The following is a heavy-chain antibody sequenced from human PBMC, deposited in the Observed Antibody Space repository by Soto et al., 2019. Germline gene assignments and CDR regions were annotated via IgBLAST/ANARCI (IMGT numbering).Heavy chain of an antibody. J-gene: IGHJ5*02. Sequence: QVQMVESGGGVVQPGTSLRLSCATSGFTFSTSGMHWVRQAPGKGLEWVAMISHDGSVTYYTDSVHGRFTISRDTPKNTLYLQMNSLRDEDTAIYYFAKDWGSSGWYKCFDPCVQGTLVTVS. CDR3: AKDWGSSGWYKCFDP. D-gene: IGHD6-13*01. CDR2: ISHDGSVT. V-gene: IGHV3-30*18. CDR1: GFTFSTSG.